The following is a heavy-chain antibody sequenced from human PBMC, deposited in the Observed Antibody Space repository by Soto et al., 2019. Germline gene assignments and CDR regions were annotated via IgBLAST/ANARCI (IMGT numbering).Heavy chain of an antibody. J-gene: IGHJ6*02. CDR1: GGTFSSYA. D-gene: IGHD3-3*01. Sequence: SVKVSCQASGGTFSSYAIRWVRQAPGQGLAWMGGIIPIFGTANYAQKFQGRVTITADESTSTAYMELSSLRSEDTDGYFCARDFRQNNYDFWSGNGMDVWGQGTTVTVSS. CDR3: ARDFRQNNYDFWSGNGMDV. CDR2: IIPIFGTA. V-gene: IGHV1-69*13.